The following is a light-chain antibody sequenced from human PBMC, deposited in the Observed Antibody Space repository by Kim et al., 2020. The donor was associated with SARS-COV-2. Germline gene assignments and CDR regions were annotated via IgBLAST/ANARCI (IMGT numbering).Light chain of an antibody. CDR3: NSRDSNDNVV. V-gene: IGLV3-19*01. CDR2: GKN. CDR1: RMRSSY. J-gene: IGLJ3*02. Sequence: DRMRSSYGNKYQQKPGQAPILVIYGKNSRPSGIPDRFSGSSSGNTASLTITGTQAGDEADYYCNSRDSNDNVVFGG.